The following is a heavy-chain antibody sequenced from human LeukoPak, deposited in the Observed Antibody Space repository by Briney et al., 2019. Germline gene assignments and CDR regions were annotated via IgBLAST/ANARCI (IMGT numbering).Heavy chain of an antibody. V-gene: IGHV1-2*02. J-gene: IGHJ4*02. Sequence: ASVKVSCKASGYTFSVYYIHWVRQAPGQGLEWMGWLSPKSGATKYAQKFQGRVTLTRDLSLSTAYMDLNILTSDDTAVYYCARDTYGGSYFPLPYWGQGTLVTVFS. CDR2: LSPKSGAT. CDR1: GYTFSVYY. CDR3: ARDTYGGSYFPLPY. D-gene: IGHD1-26*01.